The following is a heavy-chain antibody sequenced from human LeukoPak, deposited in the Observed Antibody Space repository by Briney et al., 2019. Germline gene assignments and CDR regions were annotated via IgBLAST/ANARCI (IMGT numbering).Heavy chain of an antibody. CDR2: IHPKSGDT. CDR1: GHTFTDYY. J-gene: IGHJ5*02. Sequence: ASVKVSCTASGHTFTDYYMHWVRQAPGQGLEWMGWIHPKSGDTKYAQIFQGRVTVTRDTSISTAYMELTSLRSDDTAVYYCASFASGYNWLKVWGQGTPVTVS. V-gene: IGHV1-2*02. CDR3: ASFASGYNWLKV. D-gene: IGHD3-10*01.